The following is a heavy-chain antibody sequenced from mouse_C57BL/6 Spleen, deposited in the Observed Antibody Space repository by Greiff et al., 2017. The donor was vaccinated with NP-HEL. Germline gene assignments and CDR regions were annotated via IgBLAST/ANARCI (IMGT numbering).Heavy chain of an antibody. CDR2: ISSGGDYI. CDR3: TRETTSGAMDY. V-gene: IGHV5-9-1*02. D-gene: IGHD5-5*01. Sequence: EVMLVESGEGLVKPGGSLKLSCAASGFTFSSYAMSWVRQTPEKRLEWVAYISSGGDYIYYADTVKGRFTISRDNARNTLYLQMSSLKSEDTAMYYCTRETTSGAMDYWGQGTSVTVSS. J-gene: IGHJ4*01. CDR1: GFTFSSYA.